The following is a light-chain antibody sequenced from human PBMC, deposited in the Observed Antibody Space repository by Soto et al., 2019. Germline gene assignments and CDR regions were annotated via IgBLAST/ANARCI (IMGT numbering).Light chain of an antibody. Sequence: EIVLTQSPGTLALSPGEGATLSCSASQSVSSSYLAWYQQKPGQAPRLLIYGASSRATGIPDRFSGSGSGTDFTLTISRLEPEDFAVYYCQQYGSSPWTFGQGTRVEIK. CDR2: GAS. CDR3: QQYGSSPWT. J-gene: IGKJ1*01. CDR1: QSVSSSY. V-gene: IGKV3-20*01.